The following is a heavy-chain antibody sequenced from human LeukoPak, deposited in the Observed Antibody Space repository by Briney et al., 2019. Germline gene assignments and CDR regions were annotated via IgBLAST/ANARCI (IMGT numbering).Heavy chain of an antibody. CDR1: GYTFTGYY. J-gene: IGHJ4*02. Sequence: ASVKVSCKASGYTFTGYYMHWVRQAPGQGLEWMGWINPNSGGTNYAQKFQGRVTMTRDTSISTAYMELSRLRFDDTAVYYCARDTEDYGSGSYLFDYWGQGTLVTVSS. D-gene: IGHD3-10*01. CDR2: INPNSGGT. CDR3: ARDTEDYGSGSYLFDY. V-gene: IGHV1-2*02.